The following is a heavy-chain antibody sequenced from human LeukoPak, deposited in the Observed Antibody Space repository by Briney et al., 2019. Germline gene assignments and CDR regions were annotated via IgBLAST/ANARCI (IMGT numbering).Heavy chain of an antibody. CDR1: GYTFTSYG. J-gene: IGHJ5*02. CDR3: ARDHCSSTSCPLNWFDP. V-gene: IGHV1-18*01. CDR2: ISAYNGNT. D-gene: IGHD2-2*01. Sequence: WASVKVSCKASGYTFTSYGISWVRQAPGQGLEWMGWISAYNGNTNYAQKLQGRVTMTTDTSTSTAYMELGSLRSDDTAVYYCARDHCSSTSCPLNWFDPWGQGTLVTVSS.